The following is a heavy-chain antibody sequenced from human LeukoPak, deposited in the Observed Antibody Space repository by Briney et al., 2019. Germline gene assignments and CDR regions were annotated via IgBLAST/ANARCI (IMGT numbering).Heavy chain of an antibody. CDR1: GYTFTSYG. J-gene: IGHJ4*02. D-gene: IGHD3-10*01. CDR3: ARDRAREITMVRGVIIDYFDY. Sequence: GASVKVSCKASGYTFTSYGISWVRQAPGQGLEWMGRIIPILGIANYAQKFQGRVTITADKSTSTAYMELSSLRSEDTAVYYCARDRAREITMVRGVIIDYFDYWGQGTLVTVSS. CDR2: IIPILGIA. V-gene: IGHV1-69*04.